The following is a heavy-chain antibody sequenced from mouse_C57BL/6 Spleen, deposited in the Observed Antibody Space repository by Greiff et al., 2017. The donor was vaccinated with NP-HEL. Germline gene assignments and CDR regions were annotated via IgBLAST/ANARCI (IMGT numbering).Heavy chain of an antibody. CDR1: GFTFSDFY. D-gene: IGHD1-1*01. Sequence: EVKVVESGGGLVQSGRSLRLSCATSGFTFSDFYMEWVRQAPGKGLEWIAASRNKANDYTTEYSASVKGRFIVSRDTSQSILYLQMNALRAEDTAIYYCARDARGYYGSSYGYFDVWGTGTTVTVSS. CDR3: ARDARGYYGSSYGYFDV. CDR2: SRNKANDYTT. V-gene: IGHV7-1*01. J-gene: IGHJ1*03.